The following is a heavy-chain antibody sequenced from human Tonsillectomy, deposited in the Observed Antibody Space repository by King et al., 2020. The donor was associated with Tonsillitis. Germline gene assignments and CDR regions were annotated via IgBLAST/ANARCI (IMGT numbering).Heavy chain of an antibody. Sequence: QLVQSGAEVKKPGASVKVSCKVSGYTLTELSMHWVRQAPGKGLEWMGGFDPEDDETIYAQKFQGRVTITEDTSTDTAYMELSRLRSEDTAVYYCATDRPLIPPYYYYGMDVWAQGTTVTVSS. V-gene: IGHV1-24*01. CDR1: GYTLTELS. CDR3: ATDRPLIPPYYYYGMDV. D-gene: IGHD2-21*01. J-gene: IGHJ6*02. CDR2: FDPEDDET.